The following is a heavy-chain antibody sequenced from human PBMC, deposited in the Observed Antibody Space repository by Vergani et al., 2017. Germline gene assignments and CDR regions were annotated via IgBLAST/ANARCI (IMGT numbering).Heavy chain of an antibody. J-gene: IGHJ4*02. D-gene: IGHD3-22*01. CDR1: GYTFTSYD. CDR2: MNPNSGNT. Sequence: QVQLVQSGAEVKKPGASVKVSCKASGYTFTSYDINWVRQATGQGLEWMGWMNPNSGNTGYAQKFQGRVTMTRNTSISTAYMELSSLRSEDTAVYYCAREWNYYDSTGFGPGGSFDWGPGTLVTVSS. V-gene: IGHV1-8*01. CDR3: AREWNYYDSTGFGPGGSFD.